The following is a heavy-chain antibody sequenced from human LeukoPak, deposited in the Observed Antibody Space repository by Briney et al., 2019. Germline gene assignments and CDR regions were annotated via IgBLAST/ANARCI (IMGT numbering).Heavy chain of an antibody. D-gene: IGHD1-7*01. CDR3: ARIKTGTIDY. CDR2: ISYSGNT. Sequence: KPSETLSLTCTVSGGSISISTYYWGWIRQPPGKGLEWIGSISYSGNTYHNPSLQSRVTISVDTSKSQFSLKLSSVTAADTAVYYCARIKTGTIDYWGQGTLVTVPS. V-gene: IGHV4-39*01. J-gene: IGHJ4*02. CDR1: GGSISISTYY.